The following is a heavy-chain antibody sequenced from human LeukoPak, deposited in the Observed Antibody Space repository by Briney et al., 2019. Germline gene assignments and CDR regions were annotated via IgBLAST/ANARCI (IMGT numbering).Heavy chain of an antibody. D-gene: IGHD3-10*01. CDR2: ISGSGGST. V-gene: IGHV3-23*01. CDR3: VKDGAGKGSGSYYLDY. CDR1: GFTFSSYA. J-gene: IGHJ4*02. Sequence: GGSLRLSCAASGFTFSSYAMSWVRQAPGKGLEWVSAISGSGGSTFYADSVKGRFTISRDNSKNTLYLQMNSLRAEDTAVYYCVKDGAGKGSGSYYLDYWGQGTLVTVSS.